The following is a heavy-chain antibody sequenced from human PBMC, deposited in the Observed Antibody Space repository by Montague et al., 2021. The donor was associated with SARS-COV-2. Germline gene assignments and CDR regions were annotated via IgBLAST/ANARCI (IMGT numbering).Heavy chain of an antibody. V-gene: IGHV3-30*19. Sequence: SLRLSCAASGFSFGSDAMHWFLQAPGRGLDWVAVISQDSDLKYHSDSLKGRFTISRDNSNSTLYLQMYSLKAEDTAIYYCARLDDYRDYSRGDWGQGTLVIVSS. CDR3: ARLDDYRDYSRGD. D-gene: IGHD4-17*01. CDR1: GFSFGSDA. CDR2: ISQDSDLK. J-gene: IGHJ4*02.